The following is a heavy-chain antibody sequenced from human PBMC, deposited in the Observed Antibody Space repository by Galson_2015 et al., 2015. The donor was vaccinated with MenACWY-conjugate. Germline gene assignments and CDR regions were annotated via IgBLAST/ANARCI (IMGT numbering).Heavy chain of an antibody. CDR2: LGQTTTT. V-gene: IGHV3-23*01. Sequence: SLRLSCAASGFAFSNYGMAWVRQAPGKGLEWVSALGQTTTTYYSASVKGRFTISRDNSKNTLYLQMNSLRVEDTAVYYCAREGFCSGGTCYFYDYWGQGILVTVSA. CDR1: GFAFSNYG. J-gene: IGHJ4*02. CDR3: AREGFCSGGTCYFYDY. D-gene: IGHD2-15*01.